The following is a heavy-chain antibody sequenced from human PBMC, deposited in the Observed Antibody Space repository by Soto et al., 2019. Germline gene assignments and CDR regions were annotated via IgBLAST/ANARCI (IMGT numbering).Heavy chain of an antibody. D-gene: IGHD3-22*01. J-gene: IGHJ4*02. CDR3: AKDRYYDSSGYYSPSPNYFDY. CDR1: GFTFGSYA. Sequence: GGSLRLSCAASGFTFGSYAMSWVRQAPGKGLEWVSAISGSGGSTYYADSVKGRFTISRDNSKNTLYLQMNSLRAEDTAVYYCAKDRYYDSSGYYSPSPNYFDYWGQGTLVTVSS. V-gene: IGHV3-23*01. CDR2: ISGSGGST.